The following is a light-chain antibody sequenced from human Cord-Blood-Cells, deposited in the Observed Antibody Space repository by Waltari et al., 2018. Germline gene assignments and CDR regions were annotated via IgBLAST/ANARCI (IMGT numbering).Light chain of an antibody. J-gene: IGLJ2*01. CDR2: EVS. CDR1: SRDVGGYNY. CDR3: SSYAGSNNFVV. V-gene: IGLV2-8*01. Sequence: QSALTQPPSASGPPGQSVTISCTGTSRDVGGYNYVSWYQQHPGKAPKLMIYEVSKRPSGVPDRFSGSKSGNTASLTVSGLQAEDEADYYCSSYAGSNNFVVFGGGTKLTVL.